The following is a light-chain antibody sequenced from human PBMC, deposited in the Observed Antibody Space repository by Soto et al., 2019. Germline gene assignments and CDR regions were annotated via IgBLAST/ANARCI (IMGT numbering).Light chain of an antibody. Sequence: EIVITQSPATLSVSPGERAQLSCRASQSISSSLAWYQQKPGQAPRLLIYGASTRATGISARFSASGSGTEFTLTIRSLQSEDFAVYYCQKHKNWPPITFGQGTRLEIK. CDR1: QSISSS. V-gene: IGKV3-15*01. CDR2: GAS. J-gene: IGKJ5*01. CDR3: QKHKNWPPIT.